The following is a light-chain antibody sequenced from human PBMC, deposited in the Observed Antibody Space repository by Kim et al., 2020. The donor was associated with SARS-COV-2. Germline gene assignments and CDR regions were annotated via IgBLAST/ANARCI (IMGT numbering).Light chain of an antibody. CDR3: QQDNNWPPLT. CDR2: GAS. CDR1: QSVSSN. J-gene: IGKJ4*01. Sequence: IVMTQSPATLSVSPGERATLSCRASQSVSSNLAWYQQKPGQAPRLLIYGASTRATGIPARFSGSGSGTEFTLTISSLQSEDFAVYYCQQDNNWPPLTFGGGTKVDIK. V-gene: IGKV3-15*01.